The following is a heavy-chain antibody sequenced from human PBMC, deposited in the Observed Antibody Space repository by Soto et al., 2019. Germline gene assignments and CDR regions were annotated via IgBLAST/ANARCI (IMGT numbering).Heavy chain of an antibody. CDR2: ISGSNGDP. V-gene: IGHV1-18*01. J-gene: IGHJ4*02. Sequence: QVQLVQSGAEVKESGASVKVSCKASGYTFTNYGVAWVRRAPGQGLEWMGWISGSNGDPKYAQNLQNRVSLTTDTSTNTAYMELRSLRPDDTAIYFCGRGSLAVSGTYDYWGQGTLVTVSS. CDR1: GYTFTNYG. CDR3: GRGSLAVSGTYDY. D-gene: IGHD6-6*01.